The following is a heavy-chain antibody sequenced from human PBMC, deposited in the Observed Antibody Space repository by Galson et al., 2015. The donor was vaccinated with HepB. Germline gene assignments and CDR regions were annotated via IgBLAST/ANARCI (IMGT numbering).Heavy chain of an antibody. D-gene: IGHD6-19*01. Sequence: SETLSLTCAVYGGSFSGYYWSWIRQPPGKGLEWIGYIFHSGSTYYNPSLKSRVTISVDRPKNQFSLKLTSVTAADTAVYYCAREVGGWNYFDYWGQGILVTVSS. CDR3: AREVGGWNYFDY. V-gene: IGHV4-34*12. CDR2: IFHSGST. CDR1: GGSFSGYY. J-gene: IGHJ4*02.